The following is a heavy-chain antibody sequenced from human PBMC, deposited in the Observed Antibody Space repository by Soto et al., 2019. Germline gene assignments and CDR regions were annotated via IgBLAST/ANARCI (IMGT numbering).Heavy chain of an antibody. J-gene: IGHJ4*02. CDR2: ISGYNGDI. D-gene: IGHD1-26*01. CDR1: GYTFNRHG. Sequence: QVHLVQSGGEVKKPGASVKVSCKASGYTFNRHGITWVRQAPGQGLVWMGWISGYNGDINYEQKVQGRVTLSSDTLTSTVYFQLKSLRFDATAVYYCARVRIVGAREIDFWGQGTLVTVSS. V-gene: IGHV1-18*04. CDR3: ARVRIVGAREIDF.